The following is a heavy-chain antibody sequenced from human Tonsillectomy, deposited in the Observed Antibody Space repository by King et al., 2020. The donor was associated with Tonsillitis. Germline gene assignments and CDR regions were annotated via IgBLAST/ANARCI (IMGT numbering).Heavy chain of an antibody. Sequence: VQLVESGGNVVQPGGSLRLSCAASGFSFSTYVMYWVRQAPGKGLEWVAFIRYDGSDKYFADSVKGRFPISRDNSKNTLYLQMNSLGGDDTAVYYCAKAAANCDFWSAFADWGQGTLVTVSS. D-gene: IGHD3-3*01. CDR2: IRYDGSDK. CDR3: AKAAANCDFWSAFAD. CDR1: GFSFSTYV. J-gene: IGHJ1*01. V-gene: IGHV3-30*02.